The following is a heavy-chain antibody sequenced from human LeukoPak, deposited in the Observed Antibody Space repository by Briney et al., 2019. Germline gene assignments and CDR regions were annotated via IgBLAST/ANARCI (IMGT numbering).Heavy chain of an antibody. Sequence: PSETLSLTCAVYGGSFSGYYWSWIRQPPGKGLEWIGEINHSGSTNYNPSLKSRVTISVDTSKNQFSLKLSSVTAADTAVYCCARGGVVVPAAIPFDYWGQGTLVTVSS. CDR1: GGSFSGYY. CDR2: INHSGST. J-gene: IGHJ4*02. D-gene: IGHD2-2*01. V-gene: IGHV4-34*01. CDR3: ARGGVVVPAAIPFDY.